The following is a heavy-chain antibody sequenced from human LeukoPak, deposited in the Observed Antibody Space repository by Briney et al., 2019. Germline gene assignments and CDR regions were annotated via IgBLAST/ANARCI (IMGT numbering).Heavy chain of an antibody. CDR2: ISYSGST. D-gene: IGHD6-19*01. Sequence: PSGTLSLTCTVSGGSISSPYWSWIRQPPGEGLEWVGYISYSGSTDYNPSLKSRVTISVDMSKTQFSLELRSVTAADTAVYYCRYSSGWYQVDYWGQGTLVTVSS. J-gene: IGHJ4*02. CDR1: GGSISSPY. CDR3: RYSSGWYQVDY. V-gene: IGHV4-59*11.